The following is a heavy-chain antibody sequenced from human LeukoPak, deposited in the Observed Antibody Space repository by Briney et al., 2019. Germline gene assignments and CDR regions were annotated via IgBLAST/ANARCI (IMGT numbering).Heavy chain of an antibody. V-gene: IGHV4-4*09. CDR2: IENSETT. CDR3: ALSTRWYYFNY. Sequence: SETLSLTCSISGGSISSSFDWSWNRQPPGKGLEWIGSIENSETTNYNPSLKSRVTMSVDTSRKQFSLNLRSVTAADTAVYYCALSTRWYYFNYWGQGTPVTVSS. CDR1: GGSISSSFD. D-gene: IGHD4-23*01. J-gene: IGHJ4*02.